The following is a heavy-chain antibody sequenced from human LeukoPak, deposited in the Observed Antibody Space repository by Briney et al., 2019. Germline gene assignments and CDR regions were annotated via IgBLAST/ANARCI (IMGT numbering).Heavy chain of an antibody. CDR2: IFPSGCST. CDR1: GYTFTNHY. Sequence: ASVRVSCKASGYTFTNHYMHWVRQAPGQGLEWMGIIFPSGCSTSYAQKFQGRVTMTSDTSTTTVYMELSSLTSEDTAVYYCARAGMWYGFSEYWGQGALVTVSP. D-gene: IGHD2-15*01. CDR3: ARAGMWYGFSEY. V-gene: IGHV1-46*01. J-gene: IGHJ4*02.